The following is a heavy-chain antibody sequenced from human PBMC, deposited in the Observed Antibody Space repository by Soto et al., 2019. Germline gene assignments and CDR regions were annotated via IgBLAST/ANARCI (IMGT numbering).Heavy chain of an antibody. V-gene: IGHV3-23*01. CDR1: GSTFSRYA. Sequence: GGSLRLSWAPSGSTFSRYAMSWVRLPPGKGMEWVSAISGSGGSTYYADSVKGRFTISRDNSKNTLYLQMNSLRAEDTAVYYCAKDRPYSGYESYGYWGKRT. D-gene: IGHD5-12*01. J-gene: IGHJ4*02. CDR2: ISGSGGST. CDR3: AKDRPYSGYESYGY.